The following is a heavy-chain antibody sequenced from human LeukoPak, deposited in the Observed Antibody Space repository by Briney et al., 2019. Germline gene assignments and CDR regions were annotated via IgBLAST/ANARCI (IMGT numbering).Heavy chain of an antibody. CDR3: AKQLGYCSDGSCYFPY. Sequence: GGSLRLSCAASGFTFSSSAMSWVRQVPGKGLEWVSGISASGGSTYYADSVQGRFTISRDNSKSTLCLQMNSLRAEDTAVYYCAKQLGYCSDGSCYFPYWGQGTLVTVSS. D-gene: IGHD2-15*01. CDR1: GFTFSSSA. J-gene: IGHJ4*02. CDR2: ISASGGST. V-gene: IGHV3-23*01.